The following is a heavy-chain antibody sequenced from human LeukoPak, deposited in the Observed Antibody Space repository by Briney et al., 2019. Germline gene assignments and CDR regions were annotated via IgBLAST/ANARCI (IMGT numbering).Heavy chain of an antibody. V-gene: IGHV1-18*01. Sequence: GASVKVSCKASGYTFTNYGISWVRQAPGQGLEWMGWISAYNGNTNCAQRFQGRVTMTTGTSTSTAYMELGSLRSDDTAVYYCARDRGSLAVSDSRTSDYWGQGTLVTVSS. J-gene: IGHJ4*02. CDR2: ISAYNGNT. CDR1: GYTFTNYG. D-gene: IGHD6-19*01. CDR3: ARDRGSLAVSDSRTSDY.